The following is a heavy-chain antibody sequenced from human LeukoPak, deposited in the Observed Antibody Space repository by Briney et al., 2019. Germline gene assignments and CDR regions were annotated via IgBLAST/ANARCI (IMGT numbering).Heavy chain of an antibody. J-gene: IGHJ5*02. CDR1: GGTFSSYA. V-gene: IGHV1-69*13. Sequence: GASVKVSCKASGGTFSSYAISWLRQAPAQGLEWMGGIIPIFGTANYAQKFQGRVTITADESTSTAYMELSSQRSEDTAVYYCARVRREAFDPWGQGTLVTVSS. CDR3: ARVRREAFDP. CDR2: IIPIFGTA. D-gene: IGHD1-26*01.